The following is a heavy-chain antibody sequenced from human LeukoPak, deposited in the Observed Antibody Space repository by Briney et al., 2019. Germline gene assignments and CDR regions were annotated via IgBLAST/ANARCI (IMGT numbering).Heavy chain of an antibody. CDR3: AKDRPWPRQWLAPYYFDY. CDR1: GFPLSSYV. J-gene: IGHJ4*02. V-gene: IGHV3-23*01. D-gene: IGHD6-19*01. Sequence: GGSVRLSCAVSGFPLSSYVMSGVRQPPGRGVERVSAISGSGGSTYYADSVTGRFTISRDNSRNTLYLQMHSLRAEDTAVYYCAKDRPWPRQWLAPYYFDYWGQGTLVTVSS. CDR2: ISGSGGST.